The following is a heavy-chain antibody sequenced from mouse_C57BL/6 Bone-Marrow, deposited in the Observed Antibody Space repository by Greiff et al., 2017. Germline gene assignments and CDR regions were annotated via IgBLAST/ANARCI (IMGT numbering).Heavy chain of an antibody. J-gene: IGHJ3*01. CDR1: GYTFTSYW. D-gene: IGHD1-1*01. CDR3: ATNYSGSYPGFAY. V-gene: IGHV1-20*01. CDR2: INPYNGDT. Sequence: VQLQQPGAELVMPGASVKLSCKASGYTFTSYWMHWVMQSHGKSLEWIGRINPYNGDTFYNQKFKGKATLTGDKSSSTAYMELRSLTSEDSAVYYCATNYSGSYPGFAYWGQGTLVTVSA.